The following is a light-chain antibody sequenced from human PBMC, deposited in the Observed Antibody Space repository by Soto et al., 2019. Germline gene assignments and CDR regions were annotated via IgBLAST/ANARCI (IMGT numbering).Light chain of an antibody. CDR3: QKYNSAPQT. J-gene: IGKJ1*01. Sequence: DIQMTQSPSSLYASVGDRVTITCRASQGIIDYLAWYQQKPGKVPTLLIYAASTLHSGVPSRFSGSGSGTDFTLTISSLQPEDVGTYYCQKYNSAPQTFGPGTKVEIK. CDR2: AAS. CDR1: QGIIDY. V-gene: IGKV1-27*01.